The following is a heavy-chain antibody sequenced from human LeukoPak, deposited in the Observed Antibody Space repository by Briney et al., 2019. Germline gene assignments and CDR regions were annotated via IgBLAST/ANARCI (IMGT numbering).Heavy chain of an antibody. J-gene: IGHJ6*03. Sequence: ASVKVSCKASGYTFTSYDINWVRQATGQGLEWMGWMNTNSGNTDYAQKFQGRVTMTRNTSIGTAYMELSSLRSEDTAVYYCARVPNYDGGNYSYYMDVWGKGTTVTVSS. V-gene: IGHV1-8*01. CDR2: MNTNSGNT. CDR1: GYTFTSYD. CDR3: ARVPNYDGGNYSYYMDV. D-gene: IGHD3-3*01.